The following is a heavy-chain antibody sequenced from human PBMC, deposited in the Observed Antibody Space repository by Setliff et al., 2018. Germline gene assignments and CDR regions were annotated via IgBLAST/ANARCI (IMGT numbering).Heavy chain of an antibody. Sequence: SVKVSCKASGYTFTGYFIHWVRQAPGQGLEWMGGIIPILGTPNYAQKFQGRVTITADESTSTAYMELSGLRSEDTAVYYCARVAPLYGSGTYAWFDPWGQGTLVTVSS. V-gene: IGHV1-69*13. CDR1: GYTFTGYF. CDR3: ARVAPLYGSGTYAWFDP. J-gene: IGHJ5*02. D-gene: IGHD3-10*01. CDR2: IIPILGTP.